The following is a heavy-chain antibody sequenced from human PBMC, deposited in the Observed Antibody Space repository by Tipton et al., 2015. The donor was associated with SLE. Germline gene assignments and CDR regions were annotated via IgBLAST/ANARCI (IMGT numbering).Heavy chain of an antibody. D-gene: IGHD5-12*01. CDR2: ISGSYGDT. Sequence: GSLRLSCAASGFTFSSYAMSWVRQAPGKGLDWVSTISGSYGDTYYADSVKGRFTISRDNSKNILYLQMNSLRADDTAVYYCAKLGLATIYPSWGQGTLVTVSS. CDR3: AKLGLATIYPS. J-gene: IGHJ5*02. V-gene: IGHV3-23*01. CDR1: GFTFSSYA.